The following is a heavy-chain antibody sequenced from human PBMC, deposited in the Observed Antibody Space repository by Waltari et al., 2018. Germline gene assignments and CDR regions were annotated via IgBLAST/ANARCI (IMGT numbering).Heavy chain of an antibody. D-gene: IGHD5-12*01. CDR2: IWYDGSNK. Sequence: QVQLVESGGGVVQPGRSLRLSCAASGFPFSSYGMHWVRQAPGKGLEWVAVIWYDGSNKYYADSVKGRFTISRDNSKNTLYLQMNSLRAEDTAVYYCAKDQVSGYDYFYYYYMDVWGKGTTVTVSS. V-gene: IGHV3-33*06. J-gene: IGHJ6*03. CDR1: GFPFSSYG. CDR3: AKDQVSGYDYFYYYYMDV.